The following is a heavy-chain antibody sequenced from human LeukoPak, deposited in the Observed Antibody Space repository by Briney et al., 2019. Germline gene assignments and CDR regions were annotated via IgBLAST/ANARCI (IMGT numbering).Heavy chain of an antibody. CDR2: IFTTGST. D-gene: IGHD3-22*01. V-gene: IGHV4-4*07. Sequence: SETLSLTCTVSGGLVSSYYWTWIRQPAGKGLEWIGRIFTTGSTNYNPSLMSQVTLSVDTSKSQFSLKLRSVPAANTAGYSWARGYSFDAFDIWGQGKMWTVSP. J-gene: IGHJ3*02. CDR1: GGLVSSYY. CDR3: ARGYSFDAFDI.